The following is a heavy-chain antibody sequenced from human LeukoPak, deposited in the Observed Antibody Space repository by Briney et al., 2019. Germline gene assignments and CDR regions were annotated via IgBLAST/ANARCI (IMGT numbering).Heavy chain of an antibody. J-gene: IGHJ4*02. CDR1: GYTLSGHY. D-gene: IGHD3-10*01. CDR2: INPDSGGT. Sequence: ASVKVSCKASGYTLSGHYIHWVRQAPGQGLEWMGWINPDSGGTSSAQNFQGRVTMTRDTSISTAYMELTRLRSDDTAVYYCARTVTLLWFGELDYWGQGTLVTVSS. V-gene: IGHV1-2*02. CDR3: ARTVTLLWFGELDY.